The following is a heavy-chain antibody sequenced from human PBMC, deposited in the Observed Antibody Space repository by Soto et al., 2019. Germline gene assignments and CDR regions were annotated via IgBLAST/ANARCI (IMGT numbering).Heavy chain of an antibody. J-gene: IGHJ6*02. D-gene: IGHD6-13*01. V-gene: IGHV5-51*01. CDR3: ARTSAAGKYYSGMDV. CDR2: IYPGDSDT. CDR1: EYRFTSYW. Sequence: VVLLKISSRGSEYRFTSYWIGCVRQMPGKGLEWMGIIYPGDSDTRYSPSFQGQVTISADKSISTAYLQWSSLKASDTAMYYCARTSAAGKYYSGMDVWGQGTTVTVSS.